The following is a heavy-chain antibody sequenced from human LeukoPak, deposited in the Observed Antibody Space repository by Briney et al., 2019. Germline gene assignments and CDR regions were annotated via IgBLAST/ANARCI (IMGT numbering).Heavy chain of an antibody. CDR3: ARDRGITGHYFDY. V-gene: IGHV1-69*05. D-gene: IGHD1-20*01. J-gene: IGHJ4*02. Sequence: SVKVSCKASGGTFSSYAISWVRQAPGQGLEWMGGIIPIFGTANYAQKFQGRVTITTDESTSTVYMELSSLRSEDTAVYYCARDRGITGHYFDYWGQGTLVTVSS. CDR2: IIPIFGTA. CDR1: GGTFSSYA.